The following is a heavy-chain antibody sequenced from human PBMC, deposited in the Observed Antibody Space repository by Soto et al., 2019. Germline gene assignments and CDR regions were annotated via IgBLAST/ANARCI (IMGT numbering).Heavy chain of an antibody. CDR1: GGTFSSYA. J-gene: IGHJ4*02. CDR3: ARDPPVRSSFDY. CDR2: IIPIFGTA. D-gene: IGHD6-6*01. V-gene: IGHV1-69*13. Sequence: SVKVSCKASGGTFSSYAISWVRQAPGQGLEWMGGIIPIFGTANYAQKFQGRVTITADESTSTAYKELSSLRSEDTAVYYFARDPPVRSSFDYWAQGTLVTVSS.